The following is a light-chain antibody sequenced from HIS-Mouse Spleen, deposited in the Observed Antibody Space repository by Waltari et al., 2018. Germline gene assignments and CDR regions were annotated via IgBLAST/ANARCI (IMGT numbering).Light chain of an antibody. CDR1: NIGRKS. J-gene: IGLJ2*01. CDR3: QVWDSSSDHVV. V-gene: IGLV3-21*03. CDR2: DDS. Sequence: SYVLTQPPSVSVAPGKQARITCGGNNIGRKSGHWYQQQPGQAPVLVVYDDSDRPSGIPERFSGSNSGNTATLTISRVEAGDEADYYCQVWDSSSDHVVFGGGTKLTVL.